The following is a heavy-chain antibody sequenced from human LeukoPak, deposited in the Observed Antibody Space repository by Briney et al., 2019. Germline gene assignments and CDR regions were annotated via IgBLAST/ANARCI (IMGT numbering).Heavy chain of an antibody. J-gene: IGHJ4*02. V-gene: IGHV4-34*01. CDR1: DGSFSGYY. CDR3: ARGVSSGYYVPYFDY. CDR2: VNHSGST. D-gene: IGHD3-22*01. Sequence: SETLSLTCAVYDGSFSGYYWSWIRQPPGKGLEWIGEVNHSGSTNYNPSLKSRVTISVDTSKNQFSLKLSSVTAADTAVYYCARGVSSGYYVPYFDYWGQGTLVTVSS.